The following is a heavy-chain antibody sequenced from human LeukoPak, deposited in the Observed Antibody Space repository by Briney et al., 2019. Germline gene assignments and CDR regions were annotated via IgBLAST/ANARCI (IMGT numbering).Heavy chain of an antibody. J-gene: IGHJ3*02. D-gene: IGHD2-8*02. Sequence: SETLSLTCAVYGGSFSGYYWSWIRQPPGKGLEWIGEINHSGSTNYNPSLKSRVTISVDTSKNQFSLKLSSVTAADMALYYCAKDKGSVNTGAFDIWGQGTMVTVSS. CDR3: AKDKGSVNTGAFDI. V-gene: IGHV4-34*01. CDR2: INHSGST. CDR1: GGSFSGYY.